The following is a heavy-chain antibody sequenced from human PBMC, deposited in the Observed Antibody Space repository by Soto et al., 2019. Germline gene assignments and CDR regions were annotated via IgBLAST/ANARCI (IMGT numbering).Heavy chain of an antibody. Sequence: PSETLSLTCAVYGGSFSGYYWSWIRQPPGKGLEWIGEINHSGSTNHNPSLKSRVTISVDTSKNQFSLKLSSVTAADTAVYYCARSSSWQGFDYWGQGTLVTVSS. J-gene: IGHJ4*02. CDR1: GGSFSGYY. V-gene: IGHV4-34*01. CDR3: ARSSSWQGFDY. D-gene: IGHD6-13*01. CDR2: INHSGST.